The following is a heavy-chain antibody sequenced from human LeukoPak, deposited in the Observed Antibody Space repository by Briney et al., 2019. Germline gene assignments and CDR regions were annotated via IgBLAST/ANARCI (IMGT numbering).Heavy chain of an antibody. J-gene: IGHJ4*02. V-gene: IGHV4-30-4*08. Sequence: SETLSLTCTVSGGSISSGDYYWSWIRQPSGKGLEWIGYIYYSGSTYYNPSLKSRVTISVDTSKNQFSPKLSSVTAADTAVYYCARGGGSVDYWGQGTLVTVSS. CDR3: ARGGGSVDY. CDR1: GGSISSGDYY. D-gene: IGHD5-24*01. CDR2: IYYSGST.